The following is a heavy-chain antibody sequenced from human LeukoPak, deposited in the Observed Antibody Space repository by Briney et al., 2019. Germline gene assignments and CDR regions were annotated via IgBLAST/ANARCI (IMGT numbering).Heavy chain of an antibody. Sequence: ASVKVSCKASGYTFTSYYMHWVRQAPGQGLEWMGIINPSGGSTSYAQQFQGRVTMTRDMSTSTVYMELSSLRSEDTAVYYCARDSYSGYDSGGYWGQGTLVTVSS. CDR1: GYTFTSYY. D-gene: IGHD5-12*01. J-gene: IGHJ4*02. V-gene: IGHV1-46*01. CDR3: ARDSYSGYDSGGY. CDR2: INPSGGST.